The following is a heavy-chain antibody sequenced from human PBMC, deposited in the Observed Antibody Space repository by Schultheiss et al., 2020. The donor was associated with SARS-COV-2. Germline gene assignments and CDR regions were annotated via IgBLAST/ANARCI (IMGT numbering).Heavy chain of an antibody. Sequence: GGSLRLSCAASGFTFSSYEMNWVRQAPGKGLQWVANIKQDGSVEHYVDSVRGRFTISRDNAKNSLYLQMNSLRAEDTAVYYCARSAVAGLDYWGQGTLVTVSS. CDR2: IKQDGSVE. CDR3: ARSAVAGLDY. CDR1: GFTFSSYE. J-gene: IGHJ4*02. D-gene: IGHD6-19*01. V-gene: IGHV3-7*01.